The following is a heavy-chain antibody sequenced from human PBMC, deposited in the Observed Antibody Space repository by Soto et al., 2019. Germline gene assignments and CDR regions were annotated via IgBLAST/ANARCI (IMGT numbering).Heavy chain of an antibody. Sequence: ASVKVSCKASGYTFTSYGISWVRQAPGQGLEWMGWISAYNGNTNYAQKLQGRVTMTTDTSTSTAYMELRSLRSDDTAVYYCARDKASGITIFGVVTDYYYYGMDVWGQGTTGTVSS. D-gene: IGHD3-3*01. V-gene: IGHV1-18*01. CDR3: ARDKASGITIFGVVTDYYYYGMDV. CDR2: ISAYNGNT. J-gene: IGHJ6*02. CDR1: GYTFTSYG.